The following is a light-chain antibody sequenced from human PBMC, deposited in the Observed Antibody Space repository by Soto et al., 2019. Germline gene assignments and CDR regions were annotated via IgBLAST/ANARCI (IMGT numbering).Light chain of an antibody. Sequence: QSVLTQPPSASGSPGQSVTISCTGTSSDVGGYNYVSWYQQHPGKVPKLMIYEVTKRPSGVPDRFSGSKSGNTASLTVSGLQAEDKADYYCSSYAGSNILVFGGGTKLTVL. CDR2: EVT. CDR3: SSYAGSNILV. V-gene: IGLV2-8*01. CDR1: SSDVGGYNY. J-gene: IGLJ3*02.